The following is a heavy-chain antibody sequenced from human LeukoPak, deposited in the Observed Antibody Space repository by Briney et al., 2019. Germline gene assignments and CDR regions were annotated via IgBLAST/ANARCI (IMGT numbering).Heavy chain of an antibody. CDR1: GGSFSGYY. J-gene: IGHJ4*02. CDR3: ARAGSSSYHDY. D-gene: IGHD6-13*01. V-gene: IGHV4-34*01. CDR2: ISHSGST. Sequence: SETLSLTCAVYGGSFSGYYWSWIRQPPGKGLEWIGEISHSGSTNYNPSLKSRVTISVDTSKNQFSLKLSSVTAADTAVYYCARAGSSSYHDYWGQGTLVTVSS.